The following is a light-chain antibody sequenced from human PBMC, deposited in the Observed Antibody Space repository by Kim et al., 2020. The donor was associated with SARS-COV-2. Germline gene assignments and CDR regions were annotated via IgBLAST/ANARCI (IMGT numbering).Light chain of an antibody. CDR3: QQYKNWPLT. V-gene: IGKV3D-15*01. CDR2: GAS. CDR1: QSVGSN. J-gene: IGKJ4*01. Sequence: EVVMTQSPTLSVSPGERATLSCRASQSVGSNLAWYQHKIGQAPKVLMYGASIRATGIPARFSGSGSGTEFTLTVSSLQSEDFAVYYCQQYKNWPLTFGGGTKLEI.